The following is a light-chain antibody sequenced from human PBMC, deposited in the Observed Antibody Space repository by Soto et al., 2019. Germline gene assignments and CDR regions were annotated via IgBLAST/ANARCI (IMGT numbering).Light chain of an antibody. CDR2: EVS. V-gene: IGLV2-18*02. CDR3: NSYTSSNTYV. Sequence: QSALTQPPSVSGSPGQSVTISCTGTSSDVGSYNRVSWYQQPPGTAPKLMIYEVSNRPSGVPDRFSGSKSSNTASLTISGLQAEDEADYYCNSYTSSNTYVFGTGTKLTVL. J-gene: IGLJ1*01. CDR1: SSDVGSYNR.